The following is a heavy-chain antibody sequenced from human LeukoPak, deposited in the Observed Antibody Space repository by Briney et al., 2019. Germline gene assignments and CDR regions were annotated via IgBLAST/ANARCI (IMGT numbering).Heavy chain of an antibody. CDR3: ARAPGGREPPLGY. J-gene: IGHJ4*02. CDR1: GFTFSSYE. CDR2: ISSSGSTI. Sequence: GGSLRLSCAASGFTFSSYEMNWVRQAPGKGLEWVSYISSSGSTIYYADSVKGRFTISRDNAKNSLYLQMNSLRAEDTAVYYCARAPGGREPPLGYWGQGTLVTVSS. V-gene: IGHV3-48*03. D-gene: IGHD1-26*01.